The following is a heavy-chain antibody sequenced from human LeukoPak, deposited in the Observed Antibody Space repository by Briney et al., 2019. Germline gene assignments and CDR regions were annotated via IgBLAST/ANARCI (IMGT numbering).Heavy chain of an antibody. V-gene: IGHV4-39*07. CDR3: ARDLRGDDFWSGYWGYYYMDV. Sequence: SETLSLTCTVSGGSISRSGYYWGWFRQPPGKGLEWIGSIYYSGSTYYNPSLKSRVTISVDTSKNQFSLKLTSVTVADTAVYYCARDLRGDDFWSGYWGYYYMDVWGKGTTVTVSS. D-gene: IGHD3-3*01. J-gene: IGHJ6*03. CDR2: IYYSGST. CDR1: GGSISRSGYY.